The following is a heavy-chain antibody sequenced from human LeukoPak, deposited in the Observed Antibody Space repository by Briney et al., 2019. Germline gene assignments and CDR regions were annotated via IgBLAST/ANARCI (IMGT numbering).Heavy chain of an antibody. D-gene: IGHD1-14*01. V-gene: IGHV3-66*02. CDR2: IYSGGST. J-gene: IGHJ6*03. CDR3: AEKRGKNHHHFMDV. CDR1: GFTVSSNY. Sequence: GGSLRLSCAASGFTVSSNYMSWVRQAPGKGLEWVSVIYSGGSTYYADSVKGRFTISRDNSKNTLYLQMNSLRAEDTAVYYWAEKRGKNHHHFMDVWGKGTTVTVSS.